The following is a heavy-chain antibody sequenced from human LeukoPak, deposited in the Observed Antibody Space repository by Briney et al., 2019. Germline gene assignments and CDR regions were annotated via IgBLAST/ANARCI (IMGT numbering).Heavy chain of an antibody. V-gene: IGHV3-66*01. Sequence: GSLRLSCAASGFTVNSNYMTWVRPAPGKGLEGVSVISGGGSTFYADSVKDRFTISRDSSKNTLFLQMNSLRAEGTAVYYCAKDPPGYSSTWYGTFDSWGQGTLVTVSS. CDR1: GFTVNSNY. CDR2: ISGGGST. D-gene: IGHD6-13*01. J-gene: IGHJ4*02. CDR3: AKDPPGYSSTWYGTFDS.